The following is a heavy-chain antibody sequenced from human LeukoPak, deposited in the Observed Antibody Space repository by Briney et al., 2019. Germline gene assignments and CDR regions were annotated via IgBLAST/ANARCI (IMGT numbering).Heavy chain of an antibody. CDR2: IYTSGST. CDR3: ARLDSSSSGYYYYMDV. J-gene: IGHJ6*03. CDR1: GGSISSYY. V-gene: IGHV4-4*09. Sequence: SETLSLTCTVSGGSISSYYWSWIRQPPGKGLEWIGYIYTSGSTNYNPSLKSRVTISVDTSKNQFSLKLSSVTAADTAVYYCARLDSSSSGYYYYMDVWGKGTTVTVSS. D-gene: IGHD6-6*01.